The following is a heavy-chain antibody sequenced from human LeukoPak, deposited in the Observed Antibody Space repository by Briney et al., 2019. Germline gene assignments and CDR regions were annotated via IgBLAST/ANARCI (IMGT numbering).Heavy chain of an antibody. CDR3: ARDLLYYYDSSGYPRTDY. D-gene: IGHD3-22*01. V-gene: IGHV1-18*01. CDR1: GYTFTSYG. Sequence: GASVKVSCKASGYTFTSYGISWVRQAPGQGLEWMGWISAYNGNTNYAQKLQGRVTMTTDTSTSTAYMELRSLRSDDTAVYYCARDLLYYYDSSGYPRTDYWGQGTLVTVSS. CDR2: ISAYNGNT. J-gene: IGHJ4*02.